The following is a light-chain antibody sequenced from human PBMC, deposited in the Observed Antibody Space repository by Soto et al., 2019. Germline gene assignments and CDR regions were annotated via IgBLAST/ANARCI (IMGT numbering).Light chain of an antibody. CDR2: GAS. Sequence: TQSLATLSVSPWERATLSCRASQSLRSSLAWYQQKPGQAPRLLIYGASTRATGIPARFSGSGSGTEFTLTISSLQSEDFAVYFCQQYNIWPQTFGQGTKVDIK. CDR3: QQYNIWPQT. CDR1: QSLRSS. V-gene: IGKV3-15*01. J-gene: IGKJ1*01.